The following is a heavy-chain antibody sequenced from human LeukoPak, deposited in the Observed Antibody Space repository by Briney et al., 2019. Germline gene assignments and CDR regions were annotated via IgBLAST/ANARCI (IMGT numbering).Heavy chain of an antibody. CDR2: IIPILGIA. CDR1: GGTFSSYA. CDR3: ARGDVVVAAKYDY. V-gene: IGHV1-69*04. J-gene: IGHJ4*02. Sequence: SVKVSCKASGGTFSSYAISWVRQAPGQGLEWMGRIIPILGIANYAQKFQGRVTITADKSTSTAYMELSSLRSEDTAVYYCARGDVVVAAKYDYWGQGTLVTVPS. D-gene: IGHD2-15*01.